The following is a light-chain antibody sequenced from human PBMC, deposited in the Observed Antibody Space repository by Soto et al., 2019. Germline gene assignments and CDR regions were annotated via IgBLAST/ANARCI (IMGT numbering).Light chain of an antibody. CDR2: GAS. CDR3: QQYYDWPPWT. J-gene: IGKJ5*01. V-gene: IGKV3-15*01. Sequence: EVVMTQSPATLSVSLGERVTLSCRASQRVSNSLAWYQQKPGQAPRVLIYGASTRATGIPARFSGSGSGTEFTLTISSLQAEDSAVYYCQQYYDWPPWTFGQGTRLEIK. CDR1: QRVSNS.